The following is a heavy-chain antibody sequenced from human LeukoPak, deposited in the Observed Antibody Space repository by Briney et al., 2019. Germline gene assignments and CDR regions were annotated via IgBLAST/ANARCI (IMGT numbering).Heavy chain of an antibody. J-gene: IGHJ6*03. CDR2: ISYDGSNK. V-gene: IGHV3-30*03. CDR3: ARGIPTAIYYYYYMDV. Sequence: PGGSLRLSCAASGFIVSNNYMSWVRQAPGKGLEWVAIISYDGSNKYYADSVKGRFTISRDNSKNTLYLQMNSLRAEDTAVYYCARGIPTAIYYYYYMDVWGKGTTVTVSS. CDR1: GFIVSNNY.